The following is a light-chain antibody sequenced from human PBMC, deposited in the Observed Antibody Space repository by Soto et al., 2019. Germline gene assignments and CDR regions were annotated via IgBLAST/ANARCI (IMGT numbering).Light chain of an antibody. V-gene: IGKV1-39*01. J-gene: IGKJ1*01. CDR1: QSISNH. CDR3: QQCNSNSST. Sequence: DIQMTQSPSSLSASVEDRVIITCRASQSISNHLTWYQEKPGRAPKLLIFAASNLKSGVPSRFSGSRSGPEFTLTISSLQPEDFATYYCQQCNSNSSTFGQGTKVDIK. CDR2: AAS.